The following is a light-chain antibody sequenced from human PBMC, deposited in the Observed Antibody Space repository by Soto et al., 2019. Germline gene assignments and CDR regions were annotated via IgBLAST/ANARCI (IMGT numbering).Light chain of an antibody. CDR1: QSGSTN. Sequence: TVMTQSPATLSVSPGERTTLSFRASQSGSTNLAWYQQKPGQAPRLLIYAASTRAAGIPARFSRNGSGTDISLTTSTLQSEDFAVYYCQQYNNWYTFGQGTKLEIK. V-gene: IGKV3-15*01. CDR2: AAS. J-gene: IGKJ2*01. CDR3: QQYNNWYT.